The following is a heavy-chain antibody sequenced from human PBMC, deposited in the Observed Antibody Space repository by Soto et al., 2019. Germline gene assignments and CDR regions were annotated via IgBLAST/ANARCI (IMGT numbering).Heavy chain of an antibody. CDR2: IIPILGIA. D-gene: IGHD2-21*01. Sequence: APGQGLEWMGRIIPILGIANYAQKFQGRVTMTRNTSISTAYMELSSLRSEDTAVYYCARRVRKWGFEPWGQGTLVTVSS. V-gene: IGHV1-69*02. CDR3: ARRVRKWGFEP. J-gene: IGHJ5*02.